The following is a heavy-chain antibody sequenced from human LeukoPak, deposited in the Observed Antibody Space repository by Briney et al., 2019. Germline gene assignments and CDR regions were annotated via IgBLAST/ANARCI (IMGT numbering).Heavy chain of an antibody. CDR3: AKEGGSSWYSYYYYMDV. Sequence: PGGSLRLSCAASGFTFGSYAMSWVRQAPGKGLEWVSAISGSGGSTYYADSVKGRFTISRDNSKNTLYLQMNSLRAEDTAVYYCAKEGGSSWYSYYYYMDVWGKGTTVTVSS. D-gene: IGHD6-13*01. CDR1: GFTFGSYA. J-gene: IGHJ6*03. CDR2: ISGSGGST. V-gene: IGHV3-23*01.